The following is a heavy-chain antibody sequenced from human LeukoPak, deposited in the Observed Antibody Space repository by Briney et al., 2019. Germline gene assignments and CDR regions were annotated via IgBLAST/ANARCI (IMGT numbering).Heavy chain of an antibody. CDR1: GFTFDDYA. Sequence: GGSLRLSCAASGFTFDDYAMHWVRQAPGKGLEWVSLISGDGGSTYYADSVKGRFTISRDNSKNSLYLQMNSLRTEDTALYYCAKDFRQLVRRGQEYYYYYYYMDVWGTGTTVTVSS. D-gene: IGHD6-6*01. J-gene: IGHJ6*03. CDR3: AKDFRQLVRRGQEYYYYYYYMDV. V-gene: IGHV3-43*02. CDR2: ISGDGGST.